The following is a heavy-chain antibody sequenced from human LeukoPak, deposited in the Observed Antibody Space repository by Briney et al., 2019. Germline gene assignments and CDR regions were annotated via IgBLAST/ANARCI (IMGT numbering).Heavy chain of an antibody. J-gene: IGHJ5*02. CDR3: ARDGDWDCSSTSCYWRGFDP. V-gene: IGHV7-4-1*02. D-gene: IGHD2-2*01. Sequence: ASVTVSFTASGYTFTIYAMNWVRQAPGQGLEWMGWINTNTGNPTYAQGFTGRFVFSLDTSVSTAYLQISSLKAEDTAVYYCARDGDWDCSSTSCYWRGFDPWGQGTLVTVSS. CDR1: GYTFTIYA. CDR2: INTNTGNP.